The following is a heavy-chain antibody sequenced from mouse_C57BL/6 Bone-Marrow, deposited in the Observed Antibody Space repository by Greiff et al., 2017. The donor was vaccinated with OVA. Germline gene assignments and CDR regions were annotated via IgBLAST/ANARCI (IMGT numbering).Heavy chain of an antibody. J-gene: IGHJ3*01. D-gene: IGHD1-1*01. CDR1: GYTFTSYW. V-gene: IGHV1-59*01. Sequence: QVQLQQPGAELVRPGTSVKLSCKASGYTFTSYWMHWVKQRPGQGLEWIGVIDPSDSYTNYNQKFKGKATLTVDKSSSTAYMQLSSLTSEDAAVYYCAIGVLRFAYGGKGTLVTVAA. CDR2: IDPSDSYT. CDR3: AIGVLRFAY.